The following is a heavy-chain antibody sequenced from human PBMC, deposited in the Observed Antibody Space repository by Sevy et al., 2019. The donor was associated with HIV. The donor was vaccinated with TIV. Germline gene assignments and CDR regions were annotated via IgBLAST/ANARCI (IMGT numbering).Heavy chain of an antibody. CDR3: ARDMTCGGDGYYFDN. CDR1: GDTFRKYV. J-gene: IGHJ4*02. CDR2: INPVYGTT. D-gene: IGHD2-21*02. V-gene: IGHV1-69*13. Sequence: ASVKVSCKASGDTFRKYVISWVRQAPGQGLEWMGGINPVYGTTNYAQKFQARVTFTADASTSTVYMELSRLRSEDTAVYYCARDMTCGGDGYYFDNWGQGTLVTVSS.